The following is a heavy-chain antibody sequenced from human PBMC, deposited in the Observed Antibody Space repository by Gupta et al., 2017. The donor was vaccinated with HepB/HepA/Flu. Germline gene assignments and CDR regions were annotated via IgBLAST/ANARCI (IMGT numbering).Heavy chain of an antibody. D-gene: IGHD4-17*01. Sequence: QVQLVQSGAEAKKPGASVKVSCKASGYTFTSDYIHWVRQAPGQGLEWMGIINPSGGSTSYAQKFQGRVTMTRDTSTSTVYMELRRMRSEDTAVYYYAKGTTGRAHYFDYWGQGTLVTVSS. CDR3: AKGTTGRAHYFDY. J-gene: IGHJ4*02. V-gene: IGHV1-46*01. CDR1: GYTFTSDY. CDR2: INPSGGST.